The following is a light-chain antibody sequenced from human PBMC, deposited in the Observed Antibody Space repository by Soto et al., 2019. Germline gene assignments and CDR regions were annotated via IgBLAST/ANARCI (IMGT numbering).Light chain of an antibody. CDR2: DAS. CDR1: QSVSSY. J-gene: IGKJ1*01. Sequence: EIGMTQSPGTLSLSPGERATLSCRASQSVSSYLAWYQQKHGQAPRLLISDASDRDTGIPDRFSGSGSGTDCTLTISRLVPEDFSVYYCQQYGDSPVTFGQGTKVDIK. V-gene: IGKV3-20*01. CDR3: QQYGDSPVT.